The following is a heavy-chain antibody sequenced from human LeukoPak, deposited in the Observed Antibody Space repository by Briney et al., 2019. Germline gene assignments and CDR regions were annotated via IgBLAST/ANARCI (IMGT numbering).Heavy chain of an antibody. CDR1: GFTFSTYW. CDR2: ISGSGGST. D-gene: IGHD1-14*01. V-gene: IGHV3-23*01. J-gene: IGHJ4*02. Sequence: GGSLRLSCAASGFTFSTYWMSWVRQAPGKGLEWVSAISGSGGSTYYADSVKGRFTISRDNSKNTLYLQMNSLRAEDTAVYYCAKTISVTGYYFDYWGQGTLVTVSS. CDR3: AKTISVTGYYFDY.